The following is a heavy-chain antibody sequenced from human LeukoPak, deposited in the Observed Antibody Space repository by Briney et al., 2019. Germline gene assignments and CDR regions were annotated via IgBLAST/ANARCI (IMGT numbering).Heavy chain of an antibody. D-gene: IGHD6-25*01. CDR1: GFTFSSYG. V-gene: IGHV3-23*01. Sequence: GGSLRLSCAASGFTFSSYGMSWVRQAPGKGRQWVSAITATADVTYYTDAVKGRFIISRDNSKNTLYLQMNSLRVDDTAMYYCARGSSADKYWGQGTLVAVSS. J-gene: IGHJ4*02. CDR2: ITATADVT. CDR3: ARGSSADKY.